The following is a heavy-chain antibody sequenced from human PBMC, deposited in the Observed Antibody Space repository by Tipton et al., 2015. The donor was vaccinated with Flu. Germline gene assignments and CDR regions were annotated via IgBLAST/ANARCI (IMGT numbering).Heavy chain of an antibody. CDR1: GGSISSYY. CDR2: IYYSGST. CDR3: ARDGVTVTNYYYMDV. J-gene: IGHJ6*03. V-gene: IGHV4-59*01. D-gene: IGHD4-17*01. Sequence: TLSLTCTVSGGSISSYYWSWIRQPPGKGLEWIGYIYYSGSTNYIPSLKSRVTISVDTSKNQFSLKLSSVTAADTAVYYCARDGVTVTNYYYMDVWGKGTTVTVSS.